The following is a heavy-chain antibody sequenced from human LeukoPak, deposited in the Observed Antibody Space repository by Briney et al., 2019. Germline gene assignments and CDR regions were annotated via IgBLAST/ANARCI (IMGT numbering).Heavy chain of an antibody. Sequence: ASVKVSCKASGYTFTGYYMHWVRQAPGQGLEWMGWINPSSGGANYAQKFQGRVTMTRDTSISTAYMELSRLRSDDTAVYYCARGQYYDFWSGYYNPNYYYYMDVWGKGTTVTVSS. CDR1: GYTFTGYY. CDR3: ARGQYYDFWSGYYNPNYYYYMDV. D-gene: IGHD3-3*01. CDR2: INPSSGGA. J-gene: IGHJ6*03. V-gene: IGHV1-2*02.